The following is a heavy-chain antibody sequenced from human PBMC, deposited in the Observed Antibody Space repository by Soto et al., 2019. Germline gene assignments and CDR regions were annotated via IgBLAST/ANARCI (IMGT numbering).Heavy chain of an antibody. CDR3: ARFRELADTAMVTAFDI. CDR2: ISAYNGNT. CDR1: GYTFTSYG. V-gene: IGHV1-18*01. D-gene: IGHD5-18*01. J-gene: IGHJ3*02. Sequence: QVQLVQSGAEVKKPGASVKVSCKASGYTFTSYGITWVRQAPGQGLEWMGWISAYNGNTNYVQKLQGRVTMTTDTSTSTAYMELRSLRSDDTAVYYCARFRELADTAMVTAFDIWGQGTMVTVSS.